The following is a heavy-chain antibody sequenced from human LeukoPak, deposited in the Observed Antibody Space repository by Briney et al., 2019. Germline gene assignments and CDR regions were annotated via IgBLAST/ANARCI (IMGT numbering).Heavy chain of an antibody. V-gene: IGHV4-59*08. CDR1: GGSISSYY. D-gene: IGHD6-19*01. Sequence: SETLSLTCTVSGGSISSYYWSRIRQPPGKGLEWIGYIYYSGSTNYNPSLKSRVTISVDTSKNQFSLKLSSVTAADTAVYYCARHSSGWYNYYYYYMDVWGKGTTVTVSS. CDR3: ARHSSGWYNYYYYYMDV. J-gene: IGHJ6*03. CDR2: IYYSGST.